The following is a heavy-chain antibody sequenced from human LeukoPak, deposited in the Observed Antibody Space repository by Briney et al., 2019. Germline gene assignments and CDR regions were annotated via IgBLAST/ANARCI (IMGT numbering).Heavy chain of an antibody. CDR1: GFTFSSYE. CDR3: ASASTGYSSGWPDY. CDR2: ISSSGSTI. D-gene: IGHD6-19*01. J-gene: IGHJ4*02. Sequence: PGGSLRLSCAASGFTFSSYEMNWVRQAPGKGLEWVSYISSSGSTIYYADSVKGRFTISRDNAKNSLYLQMNSLRAEDTAVYYCASASTGYSSGWPDYWGQGTLVTVSS. V-gene: IGHV3-48*03.